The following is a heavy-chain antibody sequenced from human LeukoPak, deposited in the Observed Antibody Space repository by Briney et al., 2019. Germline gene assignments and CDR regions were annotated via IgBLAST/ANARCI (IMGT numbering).Heavy chain of an antibody. J-gene: IGHJ4*02. V-gene: IGHV3-21*04. CDR3: ARLWFEHYFDY. CDR2: ISSSSSYI. Sequence: GGSLRLSCAASGFTFSSYSMNWVRQAPGKGLEWVSSISSSSSYIYYADSVKGRFTISRDNAKNSLYLQMNSLRAEDTAVYYCARLWFEHYFDYWGQGTLVTVSS. D-gene: IGHD3-10*01. CDR1: GFTFSSYS.